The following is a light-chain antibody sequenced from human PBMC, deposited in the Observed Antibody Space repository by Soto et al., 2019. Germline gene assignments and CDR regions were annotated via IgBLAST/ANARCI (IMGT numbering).Light chain of an antibody. V-gene: IGKV3-15*01. J-gene: IGKJ1*01. Sequence: EIVMTQSPAILSVSPGERATLSCRASQSVSSKLAWYQQKPGQAPRLLIYDASTRATGIPARFSGSGSGTDFTLTISRLEPEDFAVYYCQQYGSSPPTFGQGTKVDIK. CDR1: QSVSSK. CDR2: DAS. CDR3: QQYGSSPPT.